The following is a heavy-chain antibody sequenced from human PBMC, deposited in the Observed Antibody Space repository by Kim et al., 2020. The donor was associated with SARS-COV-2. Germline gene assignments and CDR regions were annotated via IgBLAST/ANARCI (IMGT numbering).Heavy chain of an antibody. Sequence: YNPSLQSRVTITVDTSKNQFSLKLSSVTAADTAVYYCARYTVYDILTGYDYWGQGTLVTVSS. V-gene: IGHV4-39*01. J-gene: IGHJ4*02. D-gene: IGHD3-9*01. CDR3: ARYTVYDILTGYDY.